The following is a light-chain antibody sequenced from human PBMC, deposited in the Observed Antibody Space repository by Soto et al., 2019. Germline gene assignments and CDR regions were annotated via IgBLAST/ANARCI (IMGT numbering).Light chain of an antibody. V-gene: IGKV1-5*03. CDR3: QHYNSYSEA. Sequence: DIQMTQSPSTLSGSVGARVTITCRASQTISSWLAWYQQKPGKAPKLLIYKASTLKSGVQSRFSGSGSWTEFTLTISSLQPDYVATYYCQHYNSYSEALGQGTKVYLK. J-gene: IGKJ1*01. CDR2: KAS. CDR1: QTISSW.